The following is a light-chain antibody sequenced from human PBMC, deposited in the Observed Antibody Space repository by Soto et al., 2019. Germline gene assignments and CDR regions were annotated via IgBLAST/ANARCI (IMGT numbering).Light chain of an antibody. CDR3: QHYNNWPPYT. CDR2: DAS. J-gene: IGKJ2*01. CDR1: QSVNSD. Sequence: EIGMTQSPATLSLSPGERATLSCRASQSVNSDLAWYQQKPGQAPRLLIYDASTRAAGVPARFTGSGSETEFTLTISSLQSEDYAVYYCQHYNNWPPYTFGQGTKLE. V-gene: IGKV3-15*01.